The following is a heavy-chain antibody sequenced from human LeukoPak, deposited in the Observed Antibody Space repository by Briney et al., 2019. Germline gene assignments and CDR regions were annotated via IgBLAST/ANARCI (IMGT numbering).Heavy chain of an antibody. Sequence: PSETLSLTCTVSGGSISSYYWSWIRQPPGKGLEWIGYIYYSGSTNYNPSLKSRVTISVDTSKNQFSLKLSSVTAADTAVYYCASTHALWADATAFDYWGQGTLVTVSS. CDR1: GGSISSYY. V-gene: IGHV4-59*01. CDR2: IYYSGST. J-gene: IGHJ4*02. D-gene: IGHD2-21*02. CDR3: ASTHALWADATAFDY.